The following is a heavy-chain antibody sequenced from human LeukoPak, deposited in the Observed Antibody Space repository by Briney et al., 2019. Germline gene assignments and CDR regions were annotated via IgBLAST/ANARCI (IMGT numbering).Heavy chain of an antibody. J-gene: IGHJ4*02. CDR2: ISSTSTTI. D-gene: IGHD3-22*01. CDR1: GFTFSTYE. V-gene: IGHV3-48*03. Sequence: GGSLRLSCAASGFTFSTYEMNWVRQAPGKGLEWVSYISSTSTTIYYADSVKGRFTISRDNAKNLLYLQMNSLRAEDTAVYYCARDLLNYYDSSGSFDYWGQGNLVTVSS. CDR3: ARDLLNYYDSSGSFDY.